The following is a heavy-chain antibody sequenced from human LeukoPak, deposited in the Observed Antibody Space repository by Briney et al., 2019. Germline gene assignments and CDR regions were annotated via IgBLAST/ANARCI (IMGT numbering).Heavy chain of an antibody. D-gene: IGHD2-15*01. Sequence: GGPLRPSCAAFGFTFITYGMDGARQAPGRGRGGFAVIWNDGSHKYYADSVKDRFTISRDNSKNTLYLQMNSLRTEDTAVYYCARAVGPVDYWGQRNLGTASP. CDR3: ARAVGPVDY. CDR2: IWNDGSHK. V-gene: IGHV3-33*01. CDR1: GFTFITYG. J-gene: IGHJ4*01.